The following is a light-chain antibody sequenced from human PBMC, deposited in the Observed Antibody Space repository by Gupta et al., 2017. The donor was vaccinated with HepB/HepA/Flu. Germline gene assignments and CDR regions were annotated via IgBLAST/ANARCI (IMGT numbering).Light chain of an antibody. CDR1: SSKIGSNN. J-gene: IGLJ3*02. Sequence: SVLTQPPSASGPPGTRVTISCSGSSSKIGSNNVSWYQQLPGAAPNLLMYNNDKRHSGVPERFSGSKSGTSAAVAISRLQAGDEADYDCSSCDDSRKGWVFGGGTKLTVL. CDR2: NND. CDR3: SSCDDSRKGWV. V-gene: IGLV1-44*01.